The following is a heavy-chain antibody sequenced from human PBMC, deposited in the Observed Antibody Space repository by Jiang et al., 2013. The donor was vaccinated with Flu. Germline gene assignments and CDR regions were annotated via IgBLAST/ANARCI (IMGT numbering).Heavy chain of an antibody. CDR1: GYTFTSYW. Sequence: SLKISCKGSGYTFTSYWIAWVRQMPGKGLEWMGIIYPGDSDTRYSPSFQGQVTISADKSISTAYLQWSSLKASDTAMYYCARFADLYGDYYYYGMDVWGQGTTVTVSS. J-gene: IGHJ6*02. V-gene: IGHV5-51*01. CDR3: ARFADLYGDYYYYGMDV. D-gene: IGHD2-8*01. CDR2: IYPGDSDT.